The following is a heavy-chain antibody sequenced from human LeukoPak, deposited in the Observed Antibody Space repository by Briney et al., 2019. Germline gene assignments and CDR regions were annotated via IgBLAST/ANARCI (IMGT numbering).Heavy chain of an antibody. J-gene: IGHJ4*02. D-gene: IGHD3-16*01. CDR3: AKVGFVGDVGRDYFGH. V-gene: IGHV3-23*01. CDR2: INGGGDIT. CDR1: GFTFRSLA. Sequence: GGSLRLSCAASGFTFRSLAMSWFRQAPGKGVEWVSSINGGGDITYYADSVKGRFTISRDNSKNKLYLQMNSLRAEDAAVYYCAKVGFVGDVGRDYFGHGGQGTPVTV.